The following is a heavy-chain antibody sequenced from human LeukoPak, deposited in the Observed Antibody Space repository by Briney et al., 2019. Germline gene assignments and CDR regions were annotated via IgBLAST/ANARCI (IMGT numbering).Heavy chain of an antibody. J-gene: IGHJ4*02. D-gene: IGHD2-2*01. CDR1: GFTFNKSW. Sequence: PGGSLRLSCAASGFTFNKSWMSWVRQAPGKGPEWVANIKEDGTQKYYVDSVRGRFTISRDNAKNSLYLQMNSLRAEDTAVYYCARNLPAADYWGQGTLVTVSS. CDR3: ARNLPAADY. V-gene: IGHV3-7*01. CDR2: IKEDGTQK.